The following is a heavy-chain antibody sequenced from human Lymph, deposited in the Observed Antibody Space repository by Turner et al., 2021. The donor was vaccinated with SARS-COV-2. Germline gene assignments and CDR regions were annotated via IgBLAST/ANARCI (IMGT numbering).Heavy chain of an antibody. CDR2: ISISSSTI. Sequence: EVQLVESGGGLVQPGGSLVLSCAASGFTFSSYSMNWVRQAPGKGLEWVSYISISSSTIYYADSVKGRFTISRDNAKNSLYLQMNSLKDEDTAVYYCARDRGGYGAYYYGMDVWGQGTTVTVSS. J-gene: IGHJ6*02. D-gene: IGHD2-15*01. CDR1: GFTFSSYS. V-gene: IGHV3-48*02. CDR3: ARDRGGYGAYYYGMDV.